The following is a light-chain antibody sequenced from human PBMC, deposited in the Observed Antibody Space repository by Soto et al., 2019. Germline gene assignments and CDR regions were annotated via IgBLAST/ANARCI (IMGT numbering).Light chain of an antibody. J-gene: IGKJ4*01. CDR3: QQYGTSEGLI. Sequence: EIVLTQSPGTLSLAPGETATLSCRASQSVTTSYIAWYQQRPGQAPRLLIYGASRRATGIPDRFSGGGSGTDFTLIIRRLEPEDFGLYYCQQYGTSEGLIFGGGTRVEI. CDR2: GAS. CDR1: QSVTTSY. V-gene: IGKV3-20*01.